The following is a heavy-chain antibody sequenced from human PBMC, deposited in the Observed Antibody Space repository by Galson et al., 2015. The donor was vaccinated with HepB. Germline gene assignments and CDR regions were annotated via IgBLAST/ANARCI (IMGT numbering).Heavy chain of an antibody. D-gene: IGHD3-10*01. V-gene: IGHV5-10-1*01. CDR1: GYSFASYW. Sequence: QSGAEVKKPGESLRISCKGSGYSFASYWISWVRQMPGKGLEWMGRIDPIDSYTNYSPSFQGHVSISADKSITTAYLQWSSLRASDTVMYYCARLITNDAFDIWGQGTMVTVSS. J-gene: IGHJ3*02. CDR3: ARLITNDAFDI. CDR2: IDPIDSYT.